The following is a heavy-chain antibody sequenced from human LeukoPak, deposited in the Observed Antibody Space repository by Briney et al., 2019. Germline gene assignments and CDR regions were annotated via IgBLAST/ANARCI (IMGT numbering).Heavy chain of an antibody. CDR3: ARQYYYDSSGSDAFDI. D-gene: IGHD3-22*01. CDR2: IYPGDSDT. CDR1: GYSFTSYW. Sequence: GESLKISCKGSGYSFTSYWIGWVRQMPGKGLEWMGIIYPGDSDTRYSPSFQGQVAISADKSISTAYLQWSSLKASDTAMYYCARQYYYDSSGSDAFDIWGQGTRVTVSS. V-gene: IGHV5-51*01. J-gene: IGHJ3*02.